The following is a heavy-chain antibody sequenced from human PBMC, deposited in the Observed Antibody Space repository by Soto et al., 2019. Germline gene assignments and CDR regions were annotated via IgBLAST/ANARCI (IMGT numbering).Heavy chain of an antibody. D-gene: IGHD3-10*01. V-gene: IGHV3-30*18. J-gene: IGHJ6*02. CDR3: AKDKGTLIAYYYGMDV. CDR1: GFTFSSYG. CDR2: ISYDGSNK. Sequence: GGSLRLSCAASGFTFSSYGMHWVRQAPGKGLEWVAVISYDGSNKYYADSVKGRFTISRDNSKNTLYLQMNSLRAEDTAVYYCAKDKGTLIAYYYGMDVWGQGTTVTVSS.